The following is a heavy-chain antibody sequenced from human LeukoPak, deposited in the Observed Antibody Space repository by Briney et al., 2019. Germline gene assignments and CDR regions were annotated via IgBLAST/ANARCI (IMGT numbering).Heavy chain of an antibody. V-gene: IGHV4-34*01. CDR3: ARTTYVCGSYRLDY. CDR2: INHSGST. J-gene: IGHJ4*02. D-gene: IGHD3-16*02. Sequence: PSETLSLTCAVYGGSFSGYYWSWIRQPPGKGLEWIGEINHSGSTNYNPSLKSRVTISVDTSKNQFSLKLSSVTAADTAVYYCARTTYVCGSYRLDYWGQGTLVTVSS. CDR1: GGSFSGYY.